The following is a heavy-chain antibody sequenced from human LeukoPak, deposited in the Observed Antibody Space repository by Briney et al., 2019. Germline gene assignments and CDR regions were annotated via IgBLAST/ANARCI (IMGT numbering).Heavy chain of an antibody. V-gene: IGHV1-2*02. CDR3: ARGGVVVPAAIFDY. J-gene: IGHJ4*02. CDR2: INPNSGGT. CDR1: GYTFTSYY. Sequence: GASVKVSCKASGYTFTSYYMHWVRQAPGQGLEWMGWINPNSGGTNYAQKFQGRVTMTRDTSISTAYMELSRLRSDDTAVYYCARGGVVVPAAIFDYWGQGTLVTVSS. D-gene: IGHD2-2*01.